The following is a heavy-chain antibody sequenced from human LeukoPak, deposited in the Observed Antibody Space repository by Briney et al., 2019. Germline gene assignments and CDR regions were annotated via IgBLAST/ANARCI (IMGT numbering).Heavy chain of an antibody. CDR1: GFTFSSYW. D-gene: IGHD1-26*01. CDR2: IKQDGSEK. CDR3: ARGGSYKFDY. Sequence: GGPLRLSCAASGFTFSSYWIRWLRQAPGKGLEWVANIKQDGSEKCFVDSVKGRFTISRDNAKNSLYLQMNSLRAEDTAVYYCARGGSYKFDYWGQGNLVTVSS. V-gene: IGHV3-7*01. J-gene: IGHJ4*02.